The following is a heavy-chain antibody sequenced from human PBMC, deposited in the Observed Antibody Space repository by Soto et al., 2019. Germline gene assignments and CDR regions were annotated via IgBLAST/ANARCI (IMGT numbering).Heavy chain of an antibody. Sequence: GGSLRPSCAASGFTFDNYGMSWVRQAPGKGLEWIGAITGAGGSTYNADSVKGRFTISRDNSKKTVYLQVDSLRVEDTAVYYCAKGHSDSFGNYDYFGMDVWGQGTTVTV. CDR1: GFTFDNYG. CDR3: AKGHSDSFGNYDYFGMDV. D-gene: IGHD4-4*01. V-gene: IGHV3-23*01. J-gene: IGHJ6*02. CDR2: ITGAGGST.